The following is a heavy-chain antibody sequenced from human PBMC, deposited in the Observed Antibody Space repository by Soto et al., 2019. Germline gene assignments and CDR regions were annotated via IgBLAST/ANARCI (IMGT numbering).Heavy chain of an antibody. CDR2: IYYSGST. J-gene: IGHJ4*02. Sequence: SETLSLTCTVSGGSISSGGYYWSWIRQHRGKGLEWIGYIYYSGSTYYNPSLKSRVTISVDTSKNQFSLKLSSVTAADTAVYYCARGGGIQLWPHPFDYWGQGTLVTVSS. CDR3: ARGGGIQLWPHPFDY. V-gene: IGHV4-31*03. CDR1: GGSISSGGYY. D-gene: IGHD5-18*01.